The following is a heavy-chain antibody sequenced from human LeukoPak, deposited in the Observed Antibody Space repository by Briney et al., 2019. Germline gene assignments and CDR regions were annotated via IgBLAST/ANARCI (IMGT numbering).Heavy chain of an antibody. CDR1: GYTLTELS. Sequence: ASVKVSCKVSGYTLTELSMHWVRQAPGKGLEWMGGFDPEDGETIYAQKFQGRVTMTEDTSTDTAYMELSSLRSEDTAVYYCATLGDAHLGELSGFNWFDPWGQGTLVTVSS. J-gene: IGHJ5*02. D-gene: IGHD3-16*02. CDR3: ATLGDAHLGELSGFNWFDP. V-gene: IGHV1-24*01. CDR2: FDPEDGET.